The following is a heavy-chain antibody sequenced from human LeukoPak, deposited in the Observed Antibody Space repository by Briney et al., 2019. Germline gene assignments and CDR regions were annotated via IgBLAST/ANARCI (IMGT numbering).Heavy chain of an antibody. J-gene: IGHJ6*03. V-gene: IGHV4-4*07. CDR2: IYGSGIT. Sequence: SETLSLTCTVSGGSIISNYWSWIRQSAGTGLEWIGRIYGSGITDYNPSLKSRVTMSLDTSRKQFSLRLTSVTAADTAVYYCARLKFYDSTGYSPGYYMDVWGKGTTVSVFS. D-gene: IGHD3-22*01. CDR1: GGSIISNY. CDR3: ARLKFYDSTGYSPGYYMDV.